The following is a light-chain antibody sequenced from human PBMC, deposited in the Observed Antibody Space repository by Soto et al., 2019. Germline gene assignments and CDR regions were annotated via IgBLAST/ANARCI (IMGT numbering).Light chain of an antibody. Sequence: QSALTQPASVSGSPGQTITISCTGTSTDVGGYNYVSWYQHHPGKAPKLMISDVSNRPSGVSNRFSGSKSGNTASLTISGLQAEDEANYYCSSFRRRTPVVFGGGTKLTVL. J-gene: IGLJ2*01. CDR3: SSFRRRTPVV. CDR2: DVS. CDR1: STDVGGYNY. V-gene: IGLV2-14*03.